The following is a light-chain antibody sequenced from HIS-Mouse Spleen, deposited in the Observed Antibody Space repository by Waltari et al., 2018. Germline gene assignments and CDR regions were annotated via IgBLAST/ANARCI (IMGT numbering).Light chain of an antibody. CDR1: QSVLYTSNNKNY. Sequence: DIVMTQSPDYLAVSLGERATIHCKSSQSVLYTSNNKNYLAWYQQKTGQPPKLLIYWASNRESGVPDRFSGSGSGTDFTLTISSLQAEDVAVYYCQQYYSTPLTFGGGTKVEIK. V-gene: IGKV4-1*01. CDR3: QQYYSTPLT. CDR2: WAS. J-gene: IGKJ4*01.